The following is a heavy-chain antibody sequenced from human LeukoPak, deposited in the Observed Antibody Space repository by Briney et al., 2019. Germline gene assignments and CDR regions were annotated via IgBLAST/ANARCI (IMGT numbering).Heavy chain of an antibody. D-gene: IGHD3-16*01. V-gene: IGHV3-48*01. CDR2: ISSSGSTI. CDR1: GFTFSSYY. Sequence: AGGSLRLSCAASGFTFSSYYVNWVRQAPGKGLEWVSYISSSGSTIYYADSVKGRFTISRDNSKNTLYLQMNSLRAEDTAVYYCAKAGIYDYVWGSYLVDWGQGTLVTVSS. CDR3: AKAGIYDYVWGSYLVD. J-gene: IGHJ4*02.